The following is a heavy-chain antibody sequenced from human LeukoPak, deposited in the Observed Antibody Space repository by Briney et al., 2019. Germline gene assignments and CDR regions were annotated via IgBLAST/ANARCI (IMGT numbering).Heavy chain of an antibody. V-gene: IGHV1-2*02. D-gene: IGHD1-20*01. CDR2: SNPNSGGT. Sequence: ASVKVSCKASGYTFTGYYMHCVRQAPGQGLEWRGWSNPNSGGTNDAQKFQGRVTMTRDTSISTAYMELSRLRSDDTAVYYCARDSPITGTTPAFDIWGQGTMVTVSS. CDR1: GYTFTGYY. CDR3: ARDSPITGTTPAFDI. J-gene: IGHJ3*02.